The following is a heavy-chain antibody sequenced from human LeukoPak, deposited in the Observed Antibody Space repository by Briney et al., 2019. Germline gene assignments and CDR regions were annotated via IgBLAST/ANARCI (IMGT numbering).Heavy chain of an antibody. Sequence: GGSLRLSCAASGFRFSTYWMAWVRQAPGKGPDWVANIRKDGGAKFYAASVKGRFIISRDNAKNSLYLQMNNLRDEDTAVYYCASSHDSSGNDWGQGTLVTV. V-gene: IGHV3-7*01. D-gene: IGHD3-22*01. CDR3: ASSHDSSGND. CDR1: GFRFSTYW. CDR2: IRKDGGAK. J-gene: IGHJ4*02.